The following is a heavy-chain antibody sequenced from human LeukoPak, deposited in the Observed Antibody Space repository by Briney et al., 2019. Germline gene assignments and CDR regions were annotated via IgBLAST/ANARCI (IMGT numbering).Heavy chain of an antibody. V-gene: IGHV3-21*01. CDR2: ITSSSSYI. D-gene: IGHD4-23*01. Sequence: GGSLRLSCVASGFIFSSYSMNWVRQAPGKGPEWVSSITSSSSYIYYADSVKGRFTISRDNARNSLYLQMNSLRAEDTALYYCARDGDTVLTRGYYYYMDVWGKGTTVTVSS. J-gene: IGHJ6*03. CDR1: GFIFSSYS. CDR3: ARDGDTVLTRGYYYYMDV.